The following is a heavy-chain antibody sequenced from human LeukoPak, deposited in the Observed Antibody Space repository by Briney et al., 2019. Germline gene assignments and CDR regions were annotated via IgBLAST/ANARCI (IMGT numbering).Heavy chain of an antibody. Sequence: GGSLRLSCAASGFTFSTYAMSWVRQAPGKGLEWVSTFTGGEGITHYADSVKGRFTISRDNSKNTLYLQMNSLRAEDTAVYYCARTRWTSIAVAGTRYFDYWGQGTLVTVSS. V-gene: IGHV3-23*01. D-gene: IGHD6-19*01. J-gene: IGHJ4*02. CDR1: GFTFSTYA. CDR3: ARTRWTSIAVAGTRYFDY. CDR2: FTGGEGIT.